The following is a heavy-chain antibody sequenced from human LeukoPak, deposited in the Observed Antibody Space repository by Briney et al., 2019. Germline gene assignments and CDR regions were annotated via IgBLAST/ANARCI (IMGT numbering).Heavy chain of an antibody. J-gene: IGHJ4*02. D-gene: IGHD5-12*01. CDR2: IYHSGGT. V-gene: IGHV4-38-2*02. CDR1: GYSISSGYY. CDR3: ARGPNYSGYGNFDY. Sequence: PSETLSLTCTVSGYSISSGYYWAWIRQPPGKGLEWIGSIYHSGGTYNNPSLKSRLTMSVDTSKNQFSLELTSVTAADTAVYYCARGPNYSGYGNFDYWGQGTLVTVSS.